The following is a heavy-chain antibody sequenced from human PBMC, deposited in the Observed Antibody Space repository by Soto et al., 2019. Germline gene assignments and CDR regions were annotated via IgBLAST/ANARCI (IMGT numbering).Heavy chain of an antibody. V-gene: IGHV4-39*01. CDR3: ARAAPRVCSGGSCSSGRDH. J-gene: IGHJ4*02. Sequence: PSETLSLTCTVSGDSISSSGYYWGWIRQPPGKGLEWIGSMYNSGTTYYNPSLKSRVTISADTSKNQFSLKLNSVTAADTAVYYCARAAPRVCSGGSCSSGRDHWGQATLVPASS. CDR2: MYNSGTT. D-gene: IGHD2-15*01. CDR1: GDSISSSGYY.